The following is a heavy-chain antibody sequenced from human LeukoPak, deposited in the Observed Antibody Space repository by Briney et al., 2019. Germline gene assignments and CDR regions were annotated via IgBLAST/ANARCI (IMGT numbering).Heavy chain of an antibody. Sequence: ASVKVSCKASGYTFTSYDINWVRQAPGQGLEWMGIINPSGGSTSYAQKFQGRVTMTRDMSTSTVYMELSSLRSEDTAVYYCARNLELRYFDWLPSYWGQGTLVTVSS. CDR2: INPSGGST. V-gene: IGHV1-46*01. D-gene: IGHD3-9*01. CDR3: ARNLELRYFDWLPSY. J-gene: IGHJ4*02. CDR1: GYTFTSYD.